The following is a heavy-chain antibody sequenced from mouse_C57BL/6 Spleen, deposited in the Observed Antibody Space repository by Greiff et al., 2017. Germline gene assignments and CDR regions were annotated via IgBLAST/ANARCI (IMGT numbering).Heavy chain of an antibody. Sequence: VQLQQPGAELVRPGTSVKLSCKASGYTFTSYWMHWVKQRPGQGLEWIGVIDPSDSYTNYNQKFKGKATLAVDTSTSTAYMQLSSLTSADSAVYYCAREDYDGYSYWGQGTLVTVSA. V-gene: IGHV1-59*01. D-gene: IGHD2-3*01. J-gene: IGHJ3*01. CDR1: GYTFTSYW. CDR2: IDPSDSYT. CDR3: AREDYDGYSY.